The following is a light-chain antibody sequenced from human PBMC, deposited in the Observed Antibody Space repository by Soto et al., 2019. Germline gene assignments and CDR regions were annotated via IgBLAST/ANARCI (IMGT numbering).Light chain of an antibody. V-gene: IGKV1-33*01. CDR3: QLYKNVILT. CDR1: EDVSDY. CDR2: DAS. Sequence: DIQMTQSPSSLSASVGDRVTLTCQASEDVSDYVNWYQQKVGRAPKLLIYDASKLETGVPSRFSGSGSGTEFTFTITDLQPEDFATYYCQLYKNVILTFGGGTRVDI. J-gene: IGKJ4*01.